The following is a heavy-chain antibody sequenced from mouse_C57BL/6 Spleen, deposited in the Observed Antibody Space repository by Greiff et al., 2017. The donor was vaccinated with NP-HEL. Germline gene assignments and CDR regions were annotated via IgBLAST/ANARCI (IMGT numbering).Heavy chain of an antibody. Sequence: VQLKESGGGLVKPGGSLKLSCAASGFTFSDYGMHWVRQAPEKGLEWVAYISSGSSTIYYADTVKGRFTISRDNAKNTLFLQMTMLRAEDTAMYYGARRDYGSSYDWYFDVWGTGTTVTVSS. D-gene: IGHD1-1*01. CDR2: ISSGSSTI. CDR3: ARRDYGSSYDWYFDV. CDR1: GFTFSDYG. J-gene: IGHJ1*03. V-gene: IGHV5-17*01.